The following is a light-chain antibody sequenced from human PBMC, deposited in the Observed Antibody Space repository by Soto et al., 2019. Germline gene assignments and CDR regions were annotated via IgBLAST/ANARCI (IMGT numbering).Light chain of an antibody. V-gene: IGKV3-20*01. CDR2: GAS. Sequence: EIVLTQSPGTLSLSPGERATLSCRASQSVGSNYLAWYQQKPGQTPRLLIYGASNRATGIPDRFRGSGSGTDFTLTINRLEPEDFAVYYCQQYGNSPQTFGQGTKVEIK. CDR1: QSVGSNY. CDR3: QQYGNSPQT. J-gene: IGKJ1*01.